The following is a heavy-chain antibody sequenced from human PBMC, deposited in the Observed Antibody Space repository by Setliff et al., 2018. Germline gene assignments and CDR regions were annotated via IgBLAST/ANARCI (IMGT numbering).Heavy chain of an antibody. V-gene: IGHV4-59*08. J-gene: IGHJ3*02. CDR2: IYYSGST. D-gene: IGHD1-1*01. CDR3: ARGTTGAFDI. CDR1: GGSISSHY. Sequence: SETLSLTCTVSGGSISSHYWSWIRQPPGKGLEWIGSIYYSGSTNYNPSLKSRVTISVDKSKNQFSLKLSSVTAADTAVYYCARGTTGAFDIWGQGTMVTVSS.